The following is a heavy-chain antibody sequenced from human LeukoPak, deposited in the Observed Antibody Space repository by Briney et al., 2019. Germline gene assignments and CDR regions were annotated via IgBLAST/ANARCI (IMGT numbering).Heavy chain of an antibody. V-gene: IGHV3-74*01. CDR1: GFTFSSYW. D-gene: IGHD3-3*01. CDR3: AKDGNNITIFGVVITHYYYYMDV. Sequence: GGSLRLSCVASGFTFSSYWMHWVRQDPRKGLVWVSRINGDGRNINYADSVRGRFTISRDNAKNSLYLQMNSLRAEDTAVYYCAKDGNNITIFGVVITHYYYYMDVWGKGTTVTVSS. CDR2: INGDGRNI. J-gene: IGHJ6*03.